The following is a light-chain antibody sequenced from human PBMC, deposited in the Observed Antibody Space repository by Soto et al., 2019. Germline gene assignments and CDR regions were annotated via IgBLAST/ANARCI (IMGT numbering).Light chain of an antibody. CDR1: QGISSY. Sequence: DIQLTQSPSFLSASVGDRVTITCRASQGISSYLAWYQQKPGKAPKLLIYAASTLQSGVPSRFSGSGSGTELTLTISSLQPEDFATYYCQQLNSYPPFFGQGTRLEIK. J-gene: IGKJ5*01. CDR2: AAS. CDR3: QQLNSYPPF. V-gene: IGKV1-9*01.